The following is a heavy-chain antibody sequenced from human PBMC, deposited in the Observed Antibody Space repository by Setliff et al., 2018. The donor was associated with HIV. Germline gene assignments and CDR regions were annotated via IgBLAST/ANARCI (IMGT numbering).Heavy chain of an antibody. CDR3: ARDYTLRSDYSETFDY. Sequence: GESLKISCVASGLTFSNYWMHWVRQAPGKGLVWVSRIDSDGSDTDYADSVRGRFTISRDNAKNSLYLQMNSLRAEDTALYYCARDYTLRSDYSETFDYWGQGTLVTVSS. V-gene: IGHV3-74*01. J-gene: IGHJ4*02. CDR1: GLTFSNYW. D-gene: IGHD2-15*01. CDR2: IDSDGSDT.